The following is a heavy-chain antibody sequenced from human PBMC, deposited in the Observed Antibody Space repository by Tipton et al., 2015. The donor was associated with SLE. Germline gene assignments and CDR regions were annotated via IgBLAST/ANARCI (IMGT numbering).Heavy chain of an antibody. CDR1: GDSIGRSNYY. CDR2: IYFTGRS. CDR3: VRHAPVYSSSYEMPHIDF. V-gene: IGHV4-39*01. D-gene: IGHD4-11*01. J-gene: IGHJ4*02. Sequence: LRLSCTVSGDSIGRSNYYWGWIRQTPGKGLGWIGSIYFTGRSSSQPSLKTRVSISVDTSRNDFSLKMTSVTAADTAVYFCVRHAPVYSSSYEMPHIDFWDLGTLVTV.